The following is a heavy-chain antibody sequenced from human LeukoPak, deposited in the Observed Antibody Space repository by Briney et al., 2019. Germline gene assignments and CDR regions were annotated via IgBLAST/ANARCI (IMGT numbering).Heavy chain of an antibody. V-gene: IGHV1-8*01. CDR3: ARSIVGVRKRNDY. D-gene: IGHD1-26*01. CDR1: GYTFTSYD. CDR2: MNPNSGHT. Sequence: ASVKVSCKASGYTFTSYDISWVRQASGQGLEWMGGMNPNSGHTGYAQKFQGRVTMTRTTSISTAYMELTSLTSEDSAVYYCARSIVGVRKRNDYWGQGTLVTVSS. J-gene: IGHJ4*02.